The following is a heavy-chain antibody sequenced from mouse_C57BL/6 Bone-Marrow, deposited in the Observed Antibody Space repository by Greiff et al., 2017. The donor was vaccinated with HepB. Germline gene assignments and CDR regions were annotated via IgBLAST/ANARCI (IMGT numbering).Heavy chain of an antibody. Sequence: EVQRVESGGGLVQPGGSLKLSCAASGFTFSDYGMAWVRQAPRKGPEWVAFISNLAYSIYYADTVTGRFTISRENAKNTLYLEMSSLRSEDTAMYYCARQGDSSGYLYYFDYWGQGTTLTVSS. CDR3: ARQGDSSGYLYYFDY. J-gene: IGHJ2*01. CDR1: GFTFSDYG. D-gene: IGHD3-2*02. V-gene: IGHV5-15*01. CDR2: ISNLAYSI.